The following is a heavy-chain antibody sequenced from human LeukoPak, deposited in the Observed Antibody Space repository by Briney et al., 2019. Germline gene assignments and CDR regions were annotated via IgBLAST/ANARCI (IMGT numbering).Heavy chain of an antibody. CDR2: IYYTGNT. Sequence: SETLSLTCTVSGXSISSSSDNWGWIRQPPGKGLEWIGTIYYTGNTYYSPSLKSRVTISVDTSKNQFSLKLSSVTAADTAVYYCARHYGSSLGGFDYWGQGTLVTVSS. J-gene: IGHJ4*02. CDR3: ARHYGSSLGGFDY. CDR1: GXSISSSSDN. V-gene: IGHV4-39*01. D-gene: IGHD2-2*01.